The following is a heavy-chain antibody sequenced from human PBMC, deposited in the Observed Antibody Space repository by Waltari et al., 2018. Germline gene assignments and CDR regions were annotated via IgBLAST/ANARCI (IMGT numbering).Heavy chain of an antibody. CDR1: AYHFSSLR. Sequence: QVQLVVSGGGGVEIVWSPVLSLAAHAYHFSSLRMPWVRQAPGKGLEWVAVISYDGSNKYYADSVKGRFTISRDNSKNTLYLQMNSLRAEDTAVYYCAKDPDFDIWGQGTMVTVSS. V-gene: IGHV3-30*18. CDR2: ISYDGSNK. J-gene: IGHJ3*02. CDR3: AKDPDFDI.